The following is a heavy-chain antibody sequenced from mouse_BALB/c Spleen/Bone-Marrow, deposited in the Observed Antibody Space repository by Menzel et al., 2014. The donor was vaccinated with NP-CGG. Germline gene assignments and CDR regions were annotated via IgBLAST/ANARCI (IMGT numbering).Heavy chain of an antibody. CDR1: GFTFSDYY. Sequence: EVQLVESGGGLVKPGGSLKLSCAASGFTFSDYYMYWVRQTPEKRLEWVATISDGGSYTYYPDSVKGRFTISRDNAKNNLYLQMSSLKSEDTAMYYCARVSYDYFDYWGQVTTLTVSS. J-gene: IGHJ2*01. V-gene: IGHV5-4*02. CDR2: ISDGGSYT. CDR3: ARVSYDYFDY. D-gene: IGHD2-4*01.